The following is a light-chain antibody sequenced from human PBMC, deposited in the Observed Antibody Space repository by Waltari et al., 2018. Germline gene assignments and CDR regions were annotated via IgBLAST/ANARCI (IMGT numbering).Light chain of an antibody. J-gene: IGLJ1*01. CDR2: DVS. Sequence: QSALTQPASVSGSPGQSITISCTGTSSDVGYYNYVSWYQQHPGKAPKLMIYDVSKRPSGVSNRFSGSKSGNTASLTISGLQAEDEADYYCSSYTSSNTWVFGTGTKVTVL. CDR1: SSDVGYYNY. V-gene: IGLV2-14*01. CDR3: SSYTSSNTWV.